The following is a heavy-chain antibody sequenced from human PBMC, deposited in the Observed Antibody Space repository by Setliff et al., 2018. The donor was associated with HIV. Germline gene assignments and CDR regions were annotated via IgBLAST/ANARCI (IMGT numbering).Heavy chain of an antibody. CDR3: ASAYYYDSSGRTGYYMDV. CDR1: GGTFSSYT. V-gene: IGHV1-69*02. Sequence: SVKVSCKASGGTFSSYTISWVRQAPGQGLEWMGRTIPILGIANYAQKFQGRVTITADKSTSTAYMELSSLRSEDTAVYYCASAYYYDSSGRTGYYMDVWGKGTTVTVSS. J-gene: IGHJ6*03. CDR2: TIPILGIA. D-gene: IGHD3-22*01.